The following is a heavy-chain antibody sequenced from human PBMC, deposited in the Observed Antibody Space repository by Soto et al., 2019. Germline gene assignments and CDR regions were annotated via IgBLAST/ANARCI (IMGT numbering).Heavy chain of an antibody. Sequence: PVGSLRLSCEVSGFTFTNFGINWVRQAPGKGLEWVSSVSKSDYTYYSESVKGRFTISRDNAKNSVSLQMNNLRAEDTAVYYCAREDSIIIPAVADVWRQRTQVTVSS. CDR2: VSKSDYT. V-gene: IGHV3-21*04. CDR1: GFTFTNFG. CDR3: AREDSIIIPAVADV. D-gene: IGHD3-10*01. J-gene: IGHJ4*02.